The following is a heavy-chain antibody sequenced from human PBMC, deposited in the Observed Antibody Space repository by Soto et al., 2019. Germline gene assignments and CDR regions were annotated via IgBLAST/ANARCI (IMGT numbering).Heavy chain of an antibody. J-gene: IGHJ4*02. Sequence: PSETLSLTCTVSGGSISSYYWSWIRQPPGKGLEWIGYIYYSGSTNSNPSLKSRVTMSVDTSKNQFSLKLSAVIAADTAIYYCARYSYGSDYYFDYWGQGTLVTVS. D-gene: IGHD3-10*01. CDR1: GGSISSYY. V-gene: IGHV4-59*01. CDR3: ARYSYGSDYYFDY. CDR2: IYYSGST.